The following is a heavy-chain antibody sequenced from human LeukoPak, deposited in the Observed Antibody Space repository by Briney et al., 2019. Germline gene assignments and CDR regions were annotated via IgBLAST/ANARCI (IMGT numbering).Heavy chain of an antibody. CDR3: ARAHTSSWYMDY. CDR1: GGSISSYY. D-gene: IGHD6-13*01. Sequence: KPSETLSLTCSVSGGSISSYYWSWIRQPPGKGLEWIGYIYPSGSTYYNPSLKSRVTISVDTSENQLSLRLNSVTAADTALYYCARAHTSSWYMDYWGQGTLVTVSS. J-gene: IGHJ4*02. V-gene: IGHV4-59*01. CDR2: IYPSGST.